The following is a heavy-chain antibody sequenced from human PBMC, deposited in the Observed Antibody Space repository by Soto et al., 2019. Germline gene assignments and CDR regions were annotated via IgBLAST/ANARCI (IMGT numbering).Heavy chain of an antibody. CDR3: AKDRVVITTIDYYYGMDV. CDR1: GFTFSSYA. D-gene: IGHD3-22*01. Sequence: EVQLLESGGGLVQPGGSLRLSCAASGFTFSSYAMSWVRQAPGKGLEWVSAISGSGGSTYYADSVKGRFTISRDNSKNTLYLQMNILRAEDTAVYYCAKDRVVITTIDYYYGMDVWGQGTTVTVSS. V-gene: IGHV3-23*01. J-gene: IGHJ6*02. CDR2: ISGSGGST.